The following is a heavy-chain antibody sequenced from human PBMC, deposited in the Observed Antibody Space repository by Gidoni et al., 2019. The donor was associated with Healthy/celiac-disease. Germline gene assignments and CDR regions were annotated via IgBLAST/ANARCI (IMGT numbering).Heavy chain of an antibody. V-gene: IGHV3-30*18. CDR3: AKVMFPDMPADTAMVDYYFDY. D-gene: IGHD5-18*01. CDR2: ISYDGSNT. J-gene: IGHJ4*02. CDR1: GFTCSSYG. Sequence: QVQLVEPGGGVVQPGRSLRLSCAASGFTCSSYGMHGVRQAPGKGLEWVAVISYDGSNTYYADSVKGRFTISRDNSKNTLYLQMNSLRAEDTAVYYCAKVMFPDMPADTAMVDYYFDYWGQGTLVTVSS.